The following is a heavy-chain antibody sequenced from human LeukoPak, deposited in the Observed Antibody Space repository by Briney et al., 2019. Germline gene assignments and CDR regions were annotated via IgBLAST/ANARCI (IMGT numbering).Heavy chain of an antibody. CDR2: IWYDGSNK. CDR1: GFTFSSYG. CDR3: AGEGCYGVNREYYGMDV. V-gene: IGHV3-33*01. J-gene: IGHJ6*02. D-gene: IGHD2-15*01. Sequence: GRSLRLSCAASGFTFSSYGMHWVRQAPGKGLEWVAVIWYDGSNKYYADSVKGRFTISRDNSKTTLYLQMNSLRAEDPAVYYWAGEGCYGVNREYYGMDVWGQGTTVTVSS.